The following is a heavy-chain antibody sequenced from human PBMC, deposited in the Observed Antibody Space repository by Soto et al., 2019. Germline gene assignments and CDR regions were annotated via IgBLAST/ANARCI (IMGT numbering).Heavy chain of an antibody. V-gene: IGHV3-23*01. CDR1: GFTISNSA. CDR3: ARDVSSHSFP. Sequence: LILSCAASGFTISNSATSWVRQAPRKGLEWVSTIFSSGGGGGTRYADSVKGRFTISRDNSKNTLYLQMNSLRAEDTAIYYCARDVSSHSFPWGQGTLVTVSS. CDR2: IFSSGGGGGT. J-gene: IGHJ5*02.